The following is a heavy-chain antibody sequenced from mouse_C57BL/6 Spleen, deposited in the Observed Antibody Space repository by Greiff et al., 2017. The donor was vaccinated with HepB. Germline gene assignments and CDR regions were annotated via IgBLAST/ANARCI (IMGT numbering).Heavy chain of an antibody. CDR3: ASGGNYGWFAY. J-gene: IGHJ3*01. Sequence: QVQLQQPGAELVMPGASVKLSCKASGYTFTSYWMHWVKQRPGQGLEWIGEIDPSDSYTNYNQKFKGKSTLTVDKSSSTAYRQLSSLTSEDSAVYYCASGGNYGWFAYWGQGTLVTVSA. V-gene: IGHV1-69*01. CDR1: GYTFTSYW. D-gene: IGHD1-1*02. CDR2: IDPSDSYT.